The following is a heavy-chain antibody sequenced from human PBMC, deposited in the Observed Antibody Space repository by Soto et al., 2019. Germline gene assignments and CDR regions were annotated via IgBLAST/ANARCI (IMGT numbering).Heavy chain of an antibody. Sequence: SETLSLTCTVYGDSITNNHWWSWVRQLPGKGPELIGEIYHTGIANYNPSLESRVAFSVDKSKNQFSLSLTSVTAADTAVYYWVSKLGPYYYGLDVWGQGTTVTVSS. J-gene: IGHJ6*02. CDR1: GDSITNNHW. V-gene: IGHV4-4*02. CDR2: IYHTGIA. D-gene: IGHD3-16*01. CDR3: VSKLGPYYYGLDV.